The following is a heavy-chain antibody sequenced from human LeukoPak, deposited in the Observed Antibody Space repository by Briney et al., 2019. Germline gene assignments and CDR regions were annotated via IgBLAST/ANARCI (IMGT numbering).Heavy chain of an antibody. J-gene: IGHJ3*02. CDR2: IYYSGST. CDR1: GGSISSYY. V-gene: IGHV4-59*01. CDR3: ARAYYYGSGTFDI. D-gene: IGHD3-10*01. Sequence: PSETLSLTCTVSGGSISSYYWSWIRQPPGKGLEWIGYIYYSGSTNYNPSLKSRVTISVDTSKNQFSLKLSSVTAADTAVYYCARAYYYGSGTFDIWGHGTMVTVSS.